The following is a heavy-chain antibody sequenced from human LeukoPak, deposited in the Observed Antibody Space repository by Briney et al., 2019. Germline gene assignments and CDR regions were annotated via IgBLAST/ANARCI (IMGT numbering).Heavy chain of an antibody. CDR2: IYYTGST. V-gene: IGHV4-59*08. CDR1: GDSISTYY. D-gene: IGHD2-21*02. Sequence: SETLSLTCTVSGDSISTYYWSWIRQPPGKGLEWIGYIYYTGSTNYNPSLKSRVTISVDTSKNQFSLKLSSVTAADTAVYYCARSVVTAFLSWGQGTLVTVSS. J-gene: IGHJ4*02. CDR3: ARSVVTAFLS.